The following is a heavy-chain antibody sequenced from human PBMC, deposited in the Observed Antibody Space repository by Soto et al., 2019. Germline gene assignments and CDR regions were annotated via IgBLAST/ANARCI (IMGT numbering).Heavy chain of an antibody. D-gene: IGHD6-13*01. Sequence: SETLSLTCTVSGGSISSYYWSWIRKPTGKGLEWIGYIYYSGSTNYNPSLKSRVTISVDTSKNQFSLKLSSVTAADTAVYYCARVRSSWSGDYGMDVWGQGTTVTVSS. J-gene: IGHJ6*02. V-gene: IGHV4-59*08. CDR2: IYYSGST. CDR3: ARVRSSWSGDYGMDV. CDR1: GGSISSYY.